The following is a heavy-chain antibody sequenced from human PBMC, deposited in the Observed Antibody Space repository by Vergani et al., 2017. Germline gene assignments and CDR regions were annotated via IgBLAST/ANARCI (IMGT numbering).Heavy chain of an antibody. CDR2: IYYPGTT. CDR1: GVSIGSNSYY. V-gene: IGHV4-39*01. D-gene: IGHD6-19*01. CDR3: TRHGRSGWAGYFQH. Sequence: QLQLQESGPGLVKPSETLSLTCTVSGVSIGSNSYYWGWIRQPPGKGLEWIGTIYYPGTTYYNEAHKSRLTISLDTSKNQFSLNLTAVTAADTAVYYCTRHGRSGWAGYFQHWGQGTLVTASS. J-gene: IGHJ1*01.